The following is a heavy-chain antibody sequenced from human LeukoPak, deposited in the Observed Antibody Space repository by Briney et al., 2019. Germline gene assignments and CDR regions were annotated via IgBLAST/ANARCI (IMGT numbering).Heavy chain of an antibody. CDR3: AKENSLDTGYYYYGMDV. CDR2: INSDGSST. D-gene: IGHD5-18*01. V-gene: IGHV3-74*01. J-gene: IGHJ6*02. Sequence: GGSLRLSCAASGFTFSSYWMHWVRQAPGKGLVWVSRINSDGSSTSYADSVKGRFTISRDNAKNTLYLQMNSLRAEDTAVYYCAKENSLDTGYYYYGMDVWGQGTTVTVSS. CDR1: GFTFSSYW.